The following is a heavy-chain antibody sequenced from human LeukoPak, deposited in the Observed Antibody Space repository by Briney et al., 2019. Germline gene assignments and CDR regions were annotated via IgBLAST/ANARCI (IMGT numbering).Heavy chain of an antibody. CDR3: ARGRARGYNQRLSDY. J-gene: IGHJ4*02. D-gene: IGHD5-18*01. CDR1: GGTFSSYA. Sequence: GASVKVSCKASGGTFSSYAISWVRQAPGQGLEWMGRIIPILGIANYAQKFQGRVTITADKSTSTAYMELSSLRSEDTAVYYCARGRARGYNQRLSDYWGQGTLVTVSS. CDR2: IIPILGIA. V-gene: IGHV1-69*04.